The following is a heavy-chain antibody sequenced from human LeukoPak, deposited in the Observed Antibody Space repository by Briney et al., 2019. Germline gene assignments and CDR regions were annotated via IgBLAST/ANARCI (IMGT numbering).Heavy chain of an antibody. V-gene: IGHV1-8*01. CDR1: GYTFTSYD. Sequence: ASVKVSCKASGYTFTSYDINWVRQATGQGLEWMGWMNPNSGNTGYAQKFQGRVTMTRNTSISTAYMELSSLRSEDTAVYYCARAMVRGVIPTFDYWGQGTLVTVSS. D-gene: IGHD3-10*01. J-gene: IGHJ4*02. CDR3: ARAMVRGVIPTFDY. CDR2: MNPNSGNT.